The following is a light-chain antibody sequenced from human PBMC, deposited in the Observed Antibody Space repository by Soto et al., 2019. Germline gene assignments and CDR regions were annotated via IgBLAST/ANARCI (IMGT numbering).Light chain of an antibody. Sequence: LTQPPSASGSPGQSVTISCTGTSSDVGGYNYVSWYQQHPGKVPKLMIYEVSKRPSGVPDRFAGSKSGKTASLTVSGLQAEDEADYYCSSYAGSNNLVFGGGTQLTVL. V-gene: IGLV2-8*01. CDR3: SSYAGSNNLV. J-gene: IGLJ3*02. CDR1: SSDVGGYNY. CDR2: EVS.